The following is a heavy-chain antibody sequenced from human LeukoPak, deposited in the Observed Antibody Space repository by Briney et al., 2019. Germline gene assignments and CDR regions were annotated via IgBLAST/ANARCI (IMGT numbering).Heavy chain of an antibody. CDR3: ATVSYNLDYYYMDV. D-gene: IGHD5-24*01. J-gene: IGHJ6*03. CDR1: GYTLTELS. V-gene: IGHV1-24*01. Sequence: ASVKVSCKVSGYTLTELSMHWVRQAPGKGPEWMGGFDPEDGETIYAQKFQGRVTMTEDTSTDTAYMELSSLRSEDTAVYYCATVSYNLDYYYMDVWGKGTTVTVSS. CDR2: FDPEDGET.